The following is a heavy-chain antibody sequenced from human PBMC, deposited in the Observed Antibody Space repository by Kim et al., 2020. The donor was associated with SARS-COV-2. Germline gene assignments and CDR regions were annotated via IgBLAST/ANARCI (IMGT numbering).Heavy chain of an antibody. Sequence: SVKGRFTISRDNSKNTLYLQMNSLRAEDTAVYYCAKDRPIYSSSWYVFDYWGQGTLVTVSS. D-gene: IGHD6-13*01. J-gene: IGHJ4*02. CDR3: AKDRPIYSSSWYVFDY. V-gene: IGHV3-23*01.